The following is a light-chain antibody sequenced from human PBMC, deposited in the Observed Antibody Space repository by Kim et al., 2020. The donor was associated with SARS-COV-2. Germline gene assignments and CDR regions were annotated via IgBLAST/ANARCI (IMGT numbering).Light chain of an antibody. Sequence: EIVLTQSPGTLSLSPGERATLSCRASQSVSSSSLAWYQQKPGQAPRLLIYDASGRATGIPDRFSGSGSGTDFTLTISRLEPEDFAVYYCQQYGSSPWTFGQGTKVDIK. V-gene: IGKV3-20*01. CDR2: DAS. CDR1: QSVSSSS. J-gene: IGKJ1*01. CDR3: QQYGSSPWT.